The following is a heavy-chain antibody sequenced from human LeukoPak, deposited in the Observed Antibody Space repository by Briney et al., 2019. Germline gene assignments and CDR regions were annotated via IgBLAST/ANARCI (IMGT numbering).Heavy chain of an antibody. Sequence: GGSLRLSCAASGFTFSSYWMHWVRQAPGKGLVWVSRINSDGSSTSYADSVKGRFTISRDNAKNTVYLQMNSLRAEDTAVYYCARDAASSPFDYWGQGTLVTVSS. CDR3: ARDAASSPFDY. J-gene: IGHJ4*02. V-gene: IGHV3-74*01. CDR2: INSDGSST. CDR1: GFTFSSYW.